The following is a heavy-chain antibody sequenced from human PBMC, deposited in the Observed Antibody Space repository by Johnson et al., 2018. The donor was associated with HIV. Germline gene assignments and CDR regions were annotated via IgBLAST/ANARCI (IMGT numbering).Heavy chain of an antibody. J-gene: IGHJ3*02. V-gene: IGHV3-7*05. CDR3: ARVRGKIPRGAFDI. D-gene: IGHD3-10*01. CDR2: INQDGSEK. Sequence: VQLVESGGGLVQPGGSLRLSCADSGFTFSSYWMNWVRQAPGKGLEWLANINQDGSEKYYVDSVKGRFTISRDNAKNSLYLQMNSLRAEDTAVDYCARVRGKIPRGAFDIWGQGTMVTVSS. CDR1: GFTFSSYW.